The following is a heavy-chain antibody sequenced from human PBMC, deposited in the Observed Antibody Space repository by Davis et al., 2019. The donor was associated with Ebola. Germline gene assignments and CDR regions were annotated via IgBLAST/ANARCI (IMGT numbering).Heavy chain of an antibody. CDR3: AADEGEIPRFGELVEAHYGMDV. Sequence: AASVKVSCKASGFTFTSSAMQWVRQARGQRLEWIGWIVVGSGNTNYAQKFQERVTITRDMSTSTAYMELSSRRSEDTAVYYCAADEGEIPRFGELVEAHYGMDVWGKGTTVTVSS. CDR1: GFTFTSSA. J-gene: IGHJ6*04. D-gene: IGHD3-10*01. CDR2: IVVGSGNT. V-gene: IGHV1-58*02.